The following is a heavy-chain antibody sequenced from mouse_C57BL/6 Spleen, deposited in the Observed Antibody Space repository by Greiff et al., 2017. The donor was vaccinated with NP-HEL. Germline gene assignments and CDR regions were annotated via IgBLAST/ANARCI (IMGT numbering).Heavy chain of an antibody. CDR1: GFNIKNTY. V-gene: IGHV14-3*01. CDR2: IDPANGNT. J-gene: IGHJ2*01. CDR3: ARNDYDAGGDFDY. D-gene: IGHD2-4*01. Sequence: EVQLQESVAELVRPGASVKLSCTASGFNIKNTYMHWVKQRPEQGLEWIGRIDPANGNTKYAPKFQGKATITADTSSNTAYLQLSSLTSEDTAIYYCARNDYDAGGDFDYWGQGTTLTVSS.